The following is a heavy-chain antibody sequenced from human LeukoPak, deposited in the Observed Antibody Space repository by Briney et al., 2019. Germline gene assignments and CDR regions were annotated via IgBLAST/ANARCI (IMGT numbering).Heavy chain of an antibody. J-gene: IGHJ4*02. CDR3: ARGYYYHR. V-gene: IGHV4-61*02. CDR1: GGSVSSDNSY. Sequence: SSETLSLTCTVSGGSVSSDNSYWNWIRQPAGEGLEWIVRICADGRSAYNPSLKARVTIPVASPKNRFSLRRISMNATNRAVYYCARGYYYHRWGQGTLVTVSS. CDR2: ICADGRS. D-gene: IGHD3-22*01.